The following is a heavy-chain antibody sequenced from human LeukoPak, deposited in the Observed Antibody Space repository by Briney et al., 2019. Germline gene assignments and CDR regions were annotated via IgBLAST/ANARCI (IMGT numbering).Heavy chain of an antibody. D-gene: IGHD3-22*01. CDR1: GGSISSSGYY. CDR2: TYHSGST. CDR3: ARHMGFYDSSGPDPYYFDY. J-gene: IGHJ4*02. Sequence: SETLSVTCTVSGGSISSSGYYLGWIRQPPGKGLEWIGSTYHSGSTYYNPSLKSRVTISVDTSKNQFSLKLSSVTAADTAVYYCARHMGFYDSSGPDPYYFDYWGQGILVTVSS. V-gene: IGHV4-39*01.